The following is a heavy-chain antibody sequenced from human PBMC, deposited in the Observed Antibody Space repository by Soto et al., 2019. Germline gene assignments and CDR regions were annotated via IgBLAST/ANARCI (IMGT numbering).Heavy chain of an antibody. CDR2: IHYNGNT. J-gene: IGHJ4*02. V-gene: IGHV4-59*01. D-gene: IGHD5-12*01. CDR3: AREGNLGRWLQPLDF. CDR1: GDSISASS. Sequence: PSETLSLTCTVSGDSISASSWSWVRQPPGRGLEWIGNIHYNGNTKYNPSLKSRVTMSVDTSKNQFSLKLISVTAADTAKYFCAREGNLGRWLQPLDFWGQGTQVTVSS.